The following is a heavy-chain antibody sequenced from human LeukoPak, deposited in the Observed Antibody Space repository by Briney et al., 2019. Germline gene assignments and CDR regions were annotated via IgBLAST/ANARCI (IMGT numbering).Heavy chain of an antibody. J-gene: IGHJ4*02. CDR1: GFTFSSYA. Sequence: GGSLRLSCAASGFTFSSYAMTWVRQAPGKGLEWVAGIFGSGGSPHYADPVKGRFTISRDNSRNTVYLQINSLRAEDTAVYYCGKTTVGYSSGQKPAWPVDYWGQGTLVTVSS. V-gene: IGHV3-23*01. D-gene: IGHD5-18*01. CDR3: GKTTVGYSSGQKPAWPVDY. CDR2: IFGSGGSP.